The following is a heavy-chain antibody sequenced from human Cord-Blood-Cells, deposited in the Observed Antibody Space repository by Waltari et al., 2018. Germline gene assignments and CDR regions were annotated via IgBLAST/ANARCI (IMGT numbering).Heavy chain of an antibody. J-gene: IGHJ4*02. Sequence: QLQLQESGAGLVKPSETLSLTCTVSGGSLCSLSYYWGWLRQPPGKGLDWIGSIYYSGSTYHNPSLKSRVTISVDTSKNQFSLKLSAVTAADTAVYYCARHNYYYDSSGAFDDWGQGTLVTVSS. CDR3: ARHNYYYDSSGAFDD. D-gene: IGHD3-22*01. V-gene: IGHV4-39*01. CDR2: IYYSGST. CDR1: GGSLCSLSYY.